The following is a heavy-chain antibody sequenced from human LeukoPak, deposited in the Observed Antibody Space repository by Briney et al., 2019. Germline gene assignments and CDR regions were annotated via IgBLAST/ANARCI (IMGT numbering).Heavy chain of an antibody. V-gene: IGHV4-34*01. J-gene: IGHJ4*02. CDR3: SRGLSDVY. D-gene: IGHD3-16*01. CDR2: INHSGIT. CDR1: GESFSGYY. Sequence: KPSETLSLTCGVYGESFSGYYWTWIRQPPGKGLEWIGEINHSGITNYNPSLKSRVTISIDTSKSQFSLKLNSVTAADTAVYYCSRGLSDVYWGQGTLVTVSS.